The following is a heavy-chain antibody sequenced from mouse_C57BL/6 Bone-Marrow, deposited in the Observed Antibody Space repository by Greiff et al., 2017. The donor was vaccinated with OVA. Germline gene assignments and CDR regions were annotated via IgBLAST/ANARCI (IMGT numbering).Heavy chain of an antibody. J-gene: IGHJ3*01. CDR1: GYTFTSYW. CDR3: AREDYYGSWAY. CDR2: IDPSDSYT. Sequence: VQLQQPGAELVMPGASVKLSCKASGYTFTSYWMHWVKQRPGQGLEWIGEIDPSDSYTNYNQKFKGKSTLTVDKSSSTAYMQRSSLTSEDSAVYYCAREDYYGSWAYWGQGTLVTVSA. D-gene: IGHD1-1*01. V-gene: IGHV1-69*01.